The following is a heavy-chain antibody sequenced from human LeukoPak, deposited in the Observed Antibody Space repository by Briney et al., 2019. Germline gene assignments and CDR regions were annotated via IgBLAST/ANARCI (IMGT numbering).Heavy chain of an antibody. J-gene: IGHJ4*02. CDR3: ARSLYDFWSGYKY. CDR1: GGSLSSGGYY. Sequence: SETLSLTCTVSGGSLSSGGYYWSWIRQPPGKGLEWIGYIYYSGSTYYNPSFKSRVTISVDTSKNQFSLKLSSVTAADTAVYYCARSLYDFWSGYKYWGQGTLVTVSS. CDR2: IYYSGST. V-gene: IGHV4-30-4*08. D-gene: IGHD3-3*01.